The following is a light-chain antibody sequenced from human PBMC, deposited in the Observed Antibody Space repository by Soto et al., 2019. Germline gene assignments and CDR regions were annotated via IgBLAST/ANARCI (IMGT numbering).Light chain of an antibody. Sequence: EIVLTQSPGTLSPSPVERATLSCRASQIVSSSYLAWYQQKPGQAPRLLIYGASSRATGIPDRFSGSGSGTDFTLTISSLQPDDFATYYCQHYKMYSPWTFGQGTKVDIK. V-gene: IGKV3-20*01. CDR2: GAS. CDR1: QIVSSSY. J-gene: IGKJ1*01. CDR3: QHYKMYSPWT.